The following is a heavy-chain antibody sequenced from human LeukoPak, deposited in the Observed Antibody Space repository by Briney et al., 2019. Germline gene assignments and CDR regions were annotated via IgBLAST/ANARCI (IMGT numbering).Heavy chain of an antibody. D-gene: IGHD5-24*01. CDR3: VTDYLQGEMATIRVNY. CDR2: IQSKADGGAA. CDR1: GFTFSNAW. J-gene: IGHJ4*02. Sequence: AGSLRLSCAASGFTFSNAWMSWVRQAPGKGLEWVGRIQSKADGGAADYAAPVKGKFTISRDDPKNTVYLQMNSLKTEDTAVYYCVTDYLQGEMATIRVNYWGQGTLVTVSS. V-gene: IGHV3-15*01.